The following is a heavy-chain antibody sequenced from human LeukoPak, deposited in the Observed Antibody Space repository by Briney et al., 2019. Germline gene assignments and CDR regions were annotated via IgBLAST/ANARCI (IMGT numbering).Heavy chain of an antibody. CDR2: ISGSGGST. CDR1: GFTFSSYA. CDR3: ARDSGYTTSPGY. Sequence: GGSLRLSCAASGFTFSSYAMSWVRQAPGKGLEWVSAISGSGGSTYYADSVKGRFTISRDNSKNTLYLQMNSLRAEDTALYYCARDSGYTTSPGYWGQGTLVTVSS. D-gene: IGHD3-16*02. J-gene: IGHJ4*02. V-gene: IGHV3-23*01.